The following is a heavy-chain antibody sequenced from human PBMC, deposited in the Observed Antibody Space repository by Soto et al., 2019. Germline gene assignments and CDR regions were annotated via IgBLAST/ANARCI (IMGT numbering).Heavy chain of an antibody. CDR1: GYTFTTYD. CDR3: VRGGFLSHDHVIIAPATLGFDP. V-gene: IGHV1-8*01. CDR2: INPNRTNT. Sequence: QVQLMQSGAEVKKPGASVKVSCKASGYTFTTYDINWVRQAPGQGLEWMGWINPNRTNTGYAEKFQGRVTMTRDTSISTAYMELSSLRYDDTAVYYCVRGGFLSHDHVIIAPATLGFDPWGQGTLVTVSS. J-gene: IGHJ5*02. D-gene: IGHD2-2*01.